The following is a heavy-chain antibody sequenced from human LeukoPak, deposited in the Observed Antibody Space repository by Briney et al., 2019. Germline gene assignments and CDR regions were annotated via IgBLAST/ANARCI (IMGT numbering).Heavy chain of an antibody. J-gene: IGHJ4*02. V-gene: IGHV3-21*01. CDR2: ISSSSSYI. CDR3: ARDGIAAADY. Sequence: GGSLRLSCAASGFTFSSYSMNWVRQAPGKGLEWVSSISSSSSYIYYADSVKGRFAISRDNAKNSLYLQMNSLRAEDTAVYYCARDGIAAADYWGQGTLVTVSS. D-gene: IGHD6-13*01. CDR1: GFTFSSYS.